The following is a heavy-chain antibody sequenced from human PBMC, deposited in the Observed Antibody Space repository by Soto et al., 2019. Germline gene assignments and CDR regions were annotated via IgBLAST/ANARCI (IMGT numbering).Heavy chain of an antibody. CDR2: IMPIFRTA. Sequence: QVQVVQSGAEVKKPGSSVKVSCKASGGTFSTAAISWVRQAPGQGLEWMGGIMPIFRTADYAQKFQGRVTITADESTSTAYLELRSLSSEDTAVYYCARDKDRPQLGGNYYYIMDVWGQGTTLNVSS. CDR1: GGTFSTAA. J-gene: IGHJ6*02. CDR3: ARDKDRPQLGGNYYYIMDV. V-gene: IGHV1-69*12. D-gene: IGHD3-3*02.